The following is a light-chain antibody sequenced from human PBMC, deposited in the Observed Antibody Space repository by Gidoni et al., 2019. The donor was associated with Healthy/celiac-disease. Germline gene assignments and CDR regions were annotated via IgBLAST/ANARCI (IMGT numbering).Light chain of an antibody. CDR1: SSNIGSNS. J-gene: IGLJ3*02. CDR2: RNN. CDR3: AAWDDSLSSPRV. V-gene: IGLV1-47*01. Sequence: QSVLTQPPSASGPPGQRVTISCSGSSSNIGSNSVYWYQQLPGTAPKLLIYRNNQRPSGVPDRFSGSKSGTSASLAISGLRSEDEADYYCAAWDDSLSSPRVFGGGTKLTVL.